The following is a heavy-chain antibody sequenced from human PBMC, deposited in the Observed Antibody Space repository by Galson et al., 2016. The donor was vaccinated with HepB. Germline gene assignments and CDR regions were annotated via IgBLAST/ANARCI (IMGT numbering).Heavy chain of an antibody. CDR3: ARDRAGDRADFSGLDL. D-gene: IGHD7-27*01. CDR2: ISSEESER. J-gene: IGHJ6*02. CDR1: GFTFDSYV. V-gene: IGHV3-30*03. Sequence: SLRLSCAASGFTFDSYVMHWVRQAPGKGLEWVSLISSEESERQYEESVKGRFTISRDNSKKMLFLKINSLTAEDTAVYYCARDRAGDRADFSGLDLWGHGTTVTVSS.